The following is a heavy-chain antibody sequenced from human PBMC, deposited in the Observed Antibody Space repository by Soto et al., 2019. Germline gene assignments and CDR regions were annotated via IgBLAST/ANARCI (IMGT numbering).Heavy chain of an antibody. CDR1: GFSSSSDW. CDR3: ERPWGY. CDR2: INRDGSSR. V-gene: IGHV3-74*01. Sequence: EVPVVESGGGLVQPGGSLRLSCVASGFSSSSDWMHWVRQAPGKGLVWVSRINRDGSSRGYADSVKGRFTISRDNVKNTLYLQMNSLRVEDSAVYYCERPWGYWGQGTLVTVSS. J-gene: IGHJ4*02. D-gene: IGHD1-26*01.